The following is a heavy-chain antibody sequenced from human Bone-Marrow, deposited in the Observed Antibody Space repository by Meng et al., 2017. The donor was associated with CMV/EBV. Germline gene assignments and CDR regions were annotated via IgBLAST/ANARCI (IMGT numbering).Heavy chain of an antibody. CDR3: ARGRLRFLGRDEIWVDP. V-gene: IGHV1-69*02. Sequence: SVKVSCKASGGTFSSYTISWVRQAPGQGLEWMGRIIPILGIANYAQKFQGRVTITADKSTSTAYMELSSLRSEDTAVYYCARGRLRFLGRDEIWVDPWGQGTLVTVSS. CDR1: GGTFSSYT. CDR2: IIPILGIA. J-gene: IGHJ5*02. D-gene: IGHD5/OR15-5a*01.